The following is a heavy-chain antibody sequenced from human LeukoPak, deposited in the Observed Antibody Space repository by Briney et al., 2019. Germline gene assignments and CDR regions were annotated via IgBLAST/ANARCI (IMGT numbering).Heavy chain of an antibody. CDR2: INPNSGGT. V-gene: IGHV1-2*02. J-gene: IGHJ3*02. D-gene: IGHD4-17*01. Sequence: ASVKVSCKASGYTFTGYYMHWVRQAPGQGLEWMGWINPNSGGTNYAQKFQGRVTMTRDTSISTAYMELSRLRSDDTAVYYCAQDPYGDYAFDIWGQGTMVTVSS. CDR3: AQDPYGDYAFDI. CDR1: GYTFTGYY.